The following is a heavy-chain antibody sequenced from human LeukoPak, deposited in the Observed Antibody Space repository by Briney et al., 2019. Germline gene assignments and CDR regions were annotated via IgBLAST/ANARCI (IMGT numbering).Heavy chain of an antibody. J-gene: IGHJ6*02. V-gene: IGHV1-2*02. D-gene: IGHD3-9*01. CDR2: INPNSGGT. Sequence: ASVKVSCKASGYTITGHYMHWVRQAPGQGLEWMGWINPNSGGTNYAQKFQGRVTMTRDTSISTAYMELSRLRSDDTAVYYCARDSEYDILTGRVVPSGMDVWGQGTTVTVSS. CDR1: GYTITGHY. CDR3: ARDSEYDILTGRVVPSGMDV.